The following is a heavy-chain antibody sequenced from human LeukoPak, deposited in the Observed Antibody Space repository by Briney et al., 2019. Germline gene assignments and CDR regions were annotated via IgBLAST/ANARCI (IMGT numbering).Heavy chain of an antibody. CDR1: GDSGSSISAA. CDR3: ARYSSSYNWFDP. V-gene: IGHV6-1*01. J-gene: IGHJ5*02. D-gene: IGHD6-6*01. Sequence: SQTLSLTCAISGDSGSSISAAWNWMRQSPSRGLEWLGRTYYRSKWYNDYAVSVKSRITINPDTSKNQFSLQLNSVTPEDTAVYYCARYSSSYNWFDPWGQGTLVTVSS. CDR2: TYYRSKWYN.